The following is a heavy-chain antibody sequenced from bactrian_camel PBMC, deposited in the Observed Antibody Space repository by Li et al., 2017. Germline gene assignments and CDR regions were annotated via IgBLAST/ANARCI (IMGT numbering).Heavy chain of an antibody. D-gene: IGHD7*01. J-gene: IGHJ4*01. Sequence: QLVESGGGSVQTGGSLRLSCEASKDIRSTNCVGWFRQAPGKEREAVAAIDSDGETSYADSVKGRFSVSQDNAGNTLYLQMNSLKPEDTAVYNCAAGCSDPGAVPNWNSYRSWGQGTQVTVS. CDR1: KDIRSTNC. CDR3: AAGCSDPGAVPNWNSYRS. CDR2: IDSDGET. V-gene: IGHV3S53*01.